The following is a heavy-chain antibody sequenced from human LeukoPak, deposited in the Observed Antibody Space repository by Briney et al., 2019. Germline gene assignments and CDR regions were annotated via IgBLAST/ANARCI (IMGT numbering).Heavy chain of an antibody. CDR1: GFTFSSYW. J-gene: IGHJ4*02. Sequence: GGSLRLSCAASGFTFSSYWMSWVRQAPGKGPEWVANIKEDGSEQYYADSVKGRFTISRDNTKSILYLDMNNLRVEDTAVFYCAREGFWGQGTLVTVSS. V-gene: IGHV3-7*04. CDR2: IKEDGSEQ. CDR3: AREGF.